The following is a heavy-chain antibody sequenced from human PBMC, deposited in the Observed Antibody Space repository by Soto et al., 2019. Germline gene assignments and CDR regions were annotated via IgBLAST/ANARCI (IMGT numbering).Heavy chain of an antibody. V-gene: IGHV3-74*01. Sequence: PGGSLRLSCAASGFTFSNYWMHWVRQAPGKGLLWVSRINPDGGSTSYADSVKGRYTISRDNAKNTLYLQMNSLRAEDTAVYHCAKAAVVATLDFDYWGQGTLVTVSS. J-gene: IGHJ4*02. CDR2: INPDGGST. CDR1: GFTFSNYW. CDR3: AKAAVVATLDFDY. D-gene: IGHD5-12*01.